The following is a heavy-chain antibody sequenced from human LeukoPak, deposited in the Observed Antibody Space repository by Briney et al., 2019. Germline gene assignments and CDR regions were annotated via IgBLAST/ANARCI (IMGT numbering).Heavy chain of an antibody. D-gene: IGHD6-13*01. J-gene: IGHJ4*02. CDR2: INPSGGST. V-gene: IGHV1-46*01. CDR3: ARDRHRGDGIAAAGCFDY. CDR1: GYTFASYY. Sequence: ASVKVSCKASGYTFASYYMHWVRQAPGQGLEWMGIINPSGGSTSYAQKFQGRVTMTRDMSTSTVYMELSSLRSEDTAVYYCARDRHRGDGIAAAGCFDYWGQGTLVTVSS.